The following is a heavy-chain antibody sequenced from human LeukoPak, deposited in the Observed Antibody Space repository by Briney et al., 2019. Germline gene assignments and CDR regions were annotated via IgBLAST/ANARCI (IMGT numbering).Heavy chain of an antibody. V-gene: IGHV3-48*02. CDR3: ARDYSSSGSFYCYYYGMDV. CDR1: GLSSGMYR. CDR2: ISGSSKII. D-gene: IGHD1-26*01. J-gene: IGHJ6*02. Sequence: PGGSLRLSSPPYGLSSGMYRVNCVRQAPGKGLEWISYISGSSKIIHWAESLKGRFTISRDNAKNSLYLQMNSLRDEDTAVYYCARDYSSSGSFYCYYYGMDVWGQGTTVTVSS.